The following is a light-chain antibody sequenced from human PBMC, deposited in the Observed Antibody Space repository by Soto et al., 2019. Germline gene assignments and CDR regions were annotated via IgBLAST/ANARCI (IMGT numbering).Light chain of an antibody. J-gene: IGLJ2*01. CDR1: TGAVTSGHF. V-gene: IGLV7-46*01. CDR2: DTT. CDR3: LLSYRGVRV. Sequence: QAVVTQEPSLTVSPGGTVTLTCGSSTGAVTSGHFPNWFQQKPGQAPRTLIYDTTNTHSWTPARFSCSLLGDKAALTLSGAQHEDGAEYYCLLSYRGVRVFGGGTKLTVL.